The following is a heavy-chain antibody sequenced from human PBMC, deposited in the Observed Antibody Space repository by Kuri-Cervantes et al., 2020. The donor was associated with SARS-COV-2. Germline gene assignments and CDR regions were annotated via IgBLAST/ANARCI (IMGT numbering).Heavy chain of an antibody. CDR2: INPSGGAT. V-gene: IGHV1-46*03. CDR1: GYTFSGNY. CDR3: AREYGFNWFAP. J-gene: IGHJ5*02. D-gene: IGHD5-24*01. Sequence: ASVKVSCKASGYTFSGNYMHCVRQAPGQGLEWMGMINPSGGATSYAQKLQGRVIMTRDTSTSTVYMELSSLRSDDTAVYYCAREYGFNWFAPWGQGTLVTVSS.